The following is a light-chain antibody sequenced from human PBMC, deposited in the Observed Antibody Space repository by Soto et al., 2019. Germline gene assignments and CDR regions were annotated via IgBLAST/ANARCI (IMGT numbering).Light chain of an antibody. CDR1: QSVSSSF. Sequence: EIVLTQSPGILSLSPGERATLSCRASQSVSSSFLAWYQQKPGQSPRLLIYGASSRATGIPDRFSGSGSGTAFTLIISRLEPENFAVYYCQQYGSSPYTFGQGTKLEIK. CDR2: GAS. CDR3: QQYGSSPYT. J-gene: IGKJ2*01. V-gene: IGKV3-20*01.